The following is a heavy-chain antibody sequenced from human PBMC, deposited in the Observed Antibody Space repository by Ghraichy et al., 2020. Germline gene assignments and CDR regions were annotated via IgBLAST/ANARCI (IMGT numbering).Heavy chain of an antibody. D-gene: IGHD3-10*01. CDR1: RGSVAGGSYF. J-gene: IGHJ4*02. CDR2: IFTGGNS. V-gene: IGHV4-61*01. CDR3: AGRGRRFDS. Sequence: SETLSLTCTVSRGSVAGGSYFWSWIRQPPGKGLEWIGYIFTGGNSNYNPSLKSRVTISVDTSKNQFSLNLTSVTAADTAVYYCAGRGRRFDSWGQGTLVTVSS.